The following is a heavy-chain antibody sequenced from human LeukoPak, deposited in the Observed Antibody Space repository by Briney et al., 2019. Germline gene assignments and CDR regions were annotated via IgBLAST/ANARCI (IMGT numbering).Heavy chain of an antibody. Sequence: ASVKVSCKASGYTFTSYDINWVRQATGQGLEWMGWMNPNSGNTGYAQKFQGRVTMTRNTSISTAYMELSSLRSEDTAVYYCARVGVPAAIPHPPYYYYYGMDVWGQGTTVTVSS. CDR1: GYTFTSYD. V-gene: IGHV1-8*01. CDR2: MNPNSGNT. J-gene: IGHJ6*02. D-gene: IGHD2-2*01. CDR3: ARVGVPAAIPHPPYYYYYGMDV.